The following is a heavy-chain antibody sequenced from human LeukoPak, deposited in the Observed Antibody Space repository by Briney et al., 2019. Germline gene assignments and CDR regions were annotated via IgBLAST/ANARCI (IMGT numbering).Heavy chain of an antibody. Sequence: PSETLSLTCTVSGGSISSYYWSWIRQPPGKGLEWIGYIYYSGSTNYNPSLKSRVTISADTSKNQFSLKLSSVTAADTAVYYCARGYSGYDDFWFDPWGQGTLVTVSS. CDR1: GGSISSYY. CDR3: ARGYSGYDDFWFDP. V-gene: IGHV4-59*01. J-gene: IGHJ5*02. CDR2: IYYSGST. D-gene: IGHD5-12*01.